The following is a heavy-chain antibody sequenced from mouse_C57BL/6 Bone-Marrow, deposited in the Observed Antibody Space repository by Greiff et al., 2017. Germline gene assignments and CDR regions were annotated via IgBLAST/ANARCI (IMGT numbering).Heavy chain of an antibody. CDR3: ARHAYGNDYCAY. CDR2: FYPGSGSI. Sequence: VQLQQSGAELVKPGASVKLSCKASGYTFTEYTIHWVKQRSGQGLEWIGWFYPGSGSIKYKEKFKDKATLTADKSPSTVYMELSRLTSEDSEVYFCARHAYGNDYCAYWGQGTLVTVSA. J-gene: IGHJ3*01. CDR1: GYTFTEYT. V-gene: IGHV1-62-2*01. D-gene: IGHD2-2*01.